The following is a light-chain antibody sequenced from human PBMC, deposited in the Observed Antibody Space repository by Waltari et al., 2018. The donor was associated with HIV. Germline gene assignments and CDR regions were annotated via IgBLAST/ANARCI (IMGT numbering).Light chain of an antibody. V-gene: IGKV1-39*01. CDR1: QSISNY. Sequence: DIQMTQSPSSLSASVGDRVTITCRASQSISNYLNWYQQKPGKAPKLLIYAASNLQSGVPSGFSGSGSGTDFTLTISSLQPEDSATYYCQQSYNTSYSFGQGTKLEIK. CDR2: AAS. CDR3: QQSYNTSYS. J-gene: IGKJ2*03.